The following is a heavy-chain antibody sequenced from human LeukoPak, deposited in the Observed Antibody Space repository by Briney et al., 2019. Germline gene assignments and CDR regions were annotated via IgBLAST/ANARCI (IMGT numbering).Heavy chain of an antibody. J-gene: IGHJ6*02. V-gene: IGHV4-39*01. CDR3: AREGTGAYSSSWYYYGMDV. CDR2: IYYSGST. D-gene: IGHD6-13*01. Sequence: PSETLSLTCTVSGGSISSSSYYWGWIRQPPGKGLEWIGSIYYSGSTYYNPSLKSRVTISVDTSKNQFSLKLSSVTAADTAVYYCAREGTGAYSSSWYYYGMDVWGQGTTVTVSS. CDR1: GGSISSSSYY.